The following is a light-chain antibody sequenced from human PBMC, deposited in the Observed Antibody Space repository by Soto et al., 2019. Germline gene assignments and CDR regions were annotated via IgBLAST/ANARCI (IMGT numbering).Light chain of an antibody. Sequence: DIQMTQSPSSLSASVGDRVSITCRASQSISTHLSWYQQKPGKAPKLLIYAASSLQSWVPSRFTGSGSGTDCTLTISSLQPEDCATYDCQQSYTSWWTFGQGTKVEIK. V-gene: IGKV1-39*01. CDR3: QQSYTSWWT. CDR1: QSISTH. J-gene: IGKJ1*01. CDR2: AAS.